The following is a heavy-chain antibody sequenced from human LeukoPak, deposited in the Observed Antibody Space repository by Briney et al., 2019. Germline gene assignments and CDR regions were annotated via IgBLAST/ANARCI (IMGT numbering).Heavy chain of an antibody. J-gene: IGHJ6*02. Sequence: GGSLRLSRAASGFTSSSYGMHWVRQAPGKGLEWVAVISYDGSNKYYADSVKGRFTISRDNSKNTLYLQMNSLRAEDTAVYYCAKDRFITMVRGVIIPYYYYGMDVWGQGTTVTVSS. CDR1: GFTSSSYG. D-gene: IGHD3-10*01. V-gene: IGHV3-30*18. CDR3: AKDRFITMVRGVIIPYYYYGMDV. CDR2: ISYDGSNK.